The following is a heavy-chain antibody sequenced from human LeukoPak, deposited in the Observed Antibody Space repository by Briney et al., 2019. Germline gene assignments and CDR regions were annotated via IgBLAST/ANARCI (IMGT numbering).Heavy chain of an antibody. J-gene: IGHJ4*02. V-gene: IGHV4-38-2*02. CDR1: GYSISSNYH. D-gene: IGHD1-20*01. CDR2: IYHSGST. CDR3: ARERGYNWNDGDY. Sequence: SETLSLTCTVSGYSISSNYHWGWIRQPPGKGLEWIATIYHSGSTYYNPSLKSRATISVDTSKNQFSLKLSSVTAADTAVYYCARERGYNWNDGDYWGQGTLVTVSS.